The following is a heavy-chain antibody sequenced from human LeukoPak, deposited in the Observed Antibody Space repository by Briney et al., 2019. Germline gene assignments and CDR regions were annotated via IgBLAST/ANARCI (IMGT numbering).Heavy chain of an antibody. Sequence: ASVKVSCTASGYTFTGYYMHWVRQAPGQGLEWMGLINPNSGGTNYAQKFQGRVTMTRDTSIGTAYMELSRLRSDDTAVYYCARDREFVVVPAAPFMDVWGQGTTVTVSS. J-gene: IGHJ6*02. V-gene: IGHV1-2*02. CDR1: GYTFTGYY. D-gene: IGHD2-2*01. CDR3: ARDREFVVVPAAPFMDV. CDR2: INPNSGGT.